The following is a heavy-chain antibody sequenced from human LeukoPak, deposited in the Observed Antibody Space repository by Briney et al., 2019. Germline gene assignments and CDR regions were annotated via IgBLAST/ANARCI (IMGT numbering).Heavy chain of an antibody. CDR3: ARGFRLYYGSGSYLEGYYGMDV. CDR2: IYTSGST. D-gene: IGHD3-10*01. V-gene: IGHV4-4*07. Sequence: SETLSLTCTVSGGSISSYYWSWIRQPAGKGLEWIGRIYTSGSTNYNPSLKSRVTMSVDTSKNQFSLKLSSVTAADTAVYYCARGFRLYYGSGSYLEGYYGMDVWGQGTTVTVSS. J-gene: IGHJ6*02. CDR1: GGSISSYY.